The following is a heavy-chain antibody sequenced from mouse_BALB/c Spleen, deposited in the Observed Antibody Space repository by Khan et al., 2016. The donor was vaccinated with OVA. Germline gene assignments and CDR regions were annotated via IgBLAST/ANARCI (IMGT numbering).Heavy chain of an antibody. Sequence: EVQLQESGPGLVKPSQSLSLTCTVTGYSITSDYAWNWIRQFPGNKLEWMDYISYSGRTSYNPSLKSRISINRDTSKNQFFLQLDSVTIDDTATYYCARSVTITTVVATDFDYWRQGTTLTVSS. CDR1: GYSITSDYA. D-gene: IGHD1-1*01. J-gene: IGHJ2*01. V-gene: IGHV3-2*02. CDR3: ARSVTITTVVATDFDY. CDR2: ISYSGRT.